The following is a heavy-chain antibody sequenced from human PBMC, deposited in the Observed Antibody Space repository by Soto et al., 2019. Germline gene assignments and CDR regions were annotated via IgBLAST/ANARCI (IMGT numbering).Heavy chain of an antibody. CDR1: GGSISSGGYS. Sequence: QLQLQESGSGLVKPSQTLSLTCAVSGGSISSGGYSWSWIRQPPGKGLEWIGYIYHSGSTYYNPSLKSRVTITVYRSKNQFSLKLRSVTAADTAVYYCARAGGLGAVAVDYWGQGTLVTVSS. CDR2: IYHSGST. D-gene: IGHD6-19*01. CDR3: ARAGGLGAVAVDY. J-gene: IGHJ4*02. V-gene: IGHV4-30-2*01.